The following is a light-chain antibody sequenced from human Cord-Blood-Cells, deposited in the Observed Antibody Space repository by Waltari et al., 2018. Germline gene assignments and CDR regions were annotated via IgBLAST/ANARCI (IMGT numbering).Light chain of an antibody. J-gene: IGLJ3*02. CDR3: CSYAGSSTWV. CDR1: SSDVGRYNL. V-gene: IGLV2-23*01. Sequence: QSALTQPASVSGSPGQSITIPCTGTSSDVGRYNLVSWYQQHPGKAPKLMIYDGSKRPSGFFNLFSGSKSGNTASLTISGLQAEDEANYYCCSYAGSSTWVFGGGTKLTVL. CDR2: DGS.